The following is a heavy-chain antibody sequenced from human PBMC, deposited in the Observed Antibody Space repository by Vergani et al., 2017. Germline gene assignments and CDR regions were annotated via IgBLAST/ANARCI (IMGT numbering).Heavy chain of an antibody. Sequence: VQLVESGGGVVQPGRSLRLSCAASGFTFSSYGMHWVRQAPGKGLEWVSAISGSGGSTYYADSVKGRFTISRDNSKNTLYLQMNSLRAEDTAVYYCAKDLAVAGPPYYGMDVWGQGTTVTVSS. CDR2: ISGSGGST. V-gene: IGHV3-23*04. D-gene: IGHD6-19*01. J-gene: IGHJ6*02. CDR3: AKDLAVAGPPYYGMDV. CDR1: GFTFSSYG.